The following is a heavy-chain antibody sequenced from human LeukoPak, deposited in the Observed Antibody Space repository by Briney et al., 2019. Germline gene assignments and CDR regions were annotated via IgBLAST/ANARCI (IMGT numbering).Heavy chain of an antibody. V-gene: IGHV3-64*01. CDR2: ISSNGGST. D-gene: IGHD2-15*01. J-gene: IGHJ3*02. CDR1: GFTFSSYA. Sequence: GGFLRLSCAASGFTFSSYAMHWVRQAPGKGLEYVSAISSNGGSTYYANSVKGRFTISRDNSKNTLYLQMGSLRAEDMAVYYCAREKDYCSGGSCYSGGAFDIWGQGTMVTVSS. CDR3: AREKDYCSGGSCYSGGAFDI.